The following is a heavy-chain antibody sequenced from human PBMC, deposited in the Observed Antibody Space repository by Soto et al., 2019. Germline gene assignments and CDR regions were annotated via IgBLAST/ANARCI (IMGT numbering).Heavy chain of an antibody. J-gene: IGHJ6*02. D-gene: IGHD2-15*01. Sequence: QVQLVQSGAEVKKPGASVKVSCKASGYTFSSHDINWVRQATGQGLEWMGWISAYNGNTNYAQKLQGRVTMTTDTSTSTAYMELRSLRSDDTAVYYCARGACSGGSCYSYYYYYGMDVWGQGTTVTVSS. CDR2: ISAYNGNT. CDR3: ARGACSGGSCYSYYYYYGMDV. CDR1: GYTFSSHD. V-gene: IGHV1-18*01.